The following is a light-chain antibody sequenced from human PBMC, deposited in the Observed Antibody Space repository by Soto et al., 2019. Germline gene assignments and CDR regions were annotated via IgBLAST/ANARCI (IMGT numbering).Light chain of an antibody. V-gene: IGLV2-14*03. Sequence: QSALTQPASVSGSPGQSITISCTGTSSDVGGYNYISWYQQHPGKAPKFIIYDVRNRPSGVSNRFSGSRSGNTASLTISGLQAEDEADYYRSSYTSSNTVIFGGGTKLTVL. CDR1: SSDVGGYNY. CDR2: DVR. CDR3: SSYTSSNTVI. J-gene: IGLJ2*01.